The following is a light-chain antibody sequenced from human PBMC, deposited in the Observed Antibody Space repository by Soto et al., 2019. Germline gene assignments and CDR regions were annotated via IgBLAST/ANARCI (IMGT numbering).Light chain of an antibody. CDR1: SANIGAAYN. V-gene: IGLV1-40*02. CDR2: ANN. J-gene: IGLJ1*01. CDR3: QSYDGSVSGYV. Sequence: QSVVTQLHSVSGAPGQRVSISCTGSSANIGAAYNVDWYQQLPGTAPKLLIYANNNRPSGAPARFSGSKSGTSAARAIGGLQAEDECDYECQSYDGSVSGYVVGTGTKSTVL.